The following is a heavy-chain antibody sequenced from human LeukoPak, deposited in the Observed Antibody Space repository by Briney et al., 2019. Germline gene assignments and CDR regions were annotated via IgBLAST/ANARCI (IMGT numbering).Heavy chain of an antibody. Sequence: GASVKVSCKVSGYTLTELSMHWVRQAPGKGLEWMGGFDPEDGETIYAQKFQGRVTMTEDTATDTAYMELSSLRSEDTAVYYCATGAAFGGVIAMYYFDYWGQGTLVTVSS. CDR2: FDPEDGET. CDR3: ATGAAFGGVIAMYYFDY. D-gene: IGHD3-16*02. CDR1: GYTLTELS. J-gene: IGHJ4*02. V-gene: IGHV1-24*01.